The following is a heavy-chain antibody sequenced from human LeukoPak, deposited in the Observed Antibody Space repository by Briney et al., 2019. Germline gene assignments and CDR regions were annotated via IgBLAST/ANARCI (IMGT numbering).Heavy chain of an antibody. D-gene: IGHD2-21*01. Sequence: SETLSLTCTVSGGSISSSSYYWGWIRQPPGKGLEWIGSIYYSGSTYYNPSLKSRVTISVDTSKNQFSLKLSSVTAADTAVYYCATGAYCGGDCFDAFDIWAKGQWSPSLQ. CDR1: GGSISSSSYY. CDR2: IYYSGST. J-gene: IGHJ3*02. V-gene: IGHV4-39*07. CDR3: ATGAYCGGDCFDAFDI.